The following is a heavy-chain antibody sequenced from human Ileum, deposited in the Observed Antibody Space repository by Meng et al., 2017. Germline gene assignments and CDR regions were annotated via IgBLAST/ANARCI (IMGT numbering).Heavy chain of an antibody. Sequence: HSGPGLVSPPQTLSPTCAVSGGSVSSNIAAWNWIRQSPLRGLEWLGRTYYRSKWYSEYAESVKSRISITPDTSKNQFSLQMNSVTPEDTAVYYCASGSGSLDYWGPGTLVTVSS. CDR2: TYYRSKWYS. V-gene: IGHV6-1*01. J-gene: IGHJ4*02. CDR1: GGSVSSNIAA. CDR3: ASGSGSLDY. D-gene: IGHD3-3*01.